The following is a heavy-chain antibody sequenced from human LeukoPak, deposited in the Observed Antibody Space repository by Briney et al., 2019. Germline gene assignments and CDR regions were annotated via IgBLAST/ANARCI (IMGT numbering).Heavy chain of an antibody. CDR1: GGSISSGGYY. D-gene: IGHD2-2*01. CDR2: IYYSGST. Sequence: SQTLSLTCTVSGGSISSGGYYWSWIRQHPGKGLEWIGYIYYSGSTYYNPSLKSRVTISVDTSKNQSSLKLSSVTAADTAVYYCARVPYCSSTSCYQWFGEFPSPYGMDVWGKGTTVTVSS. J-gene: IGHJ6*04. CDR3: ARVPYCSSTSCYQWFGEFPSPYGMDV. V-gene: IGHV4-31*03.